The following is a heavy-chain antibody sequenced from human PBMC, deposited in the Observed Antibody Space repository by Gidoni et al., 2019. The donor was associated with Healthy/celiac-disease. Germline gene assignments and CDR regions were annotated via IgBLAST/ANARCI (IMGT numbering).Heavy chain of an antibody. J-gene: IGHJ6*02. V-gene: IGHV3-11*06. CDR3: AREIMVAGYSYGMDV. CDR2: ISSSSSYT. D-gene: IGHD6-19*01. CDR1: GFTFSDYY. Sequence: QVQLVESGGGLVKPGGSLRLSCAASGFTFSDYYMSWIRQAPGKGLEWVSYISSSSSYTNYADSVKGRFTISRDNAKNSLYLQMNSLRAEDTAVYYCAREIMVAGYSYGMDVWGQGTTVTVSS.